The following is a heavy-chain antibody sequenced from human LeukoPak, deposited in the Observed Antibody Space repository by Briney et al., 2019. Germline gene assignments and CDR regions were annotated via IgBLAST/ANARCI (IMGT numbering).Heavy chain of an antibody. CDR1: GFTFSSYG. CDR2: ISGSGGST. CDR3: AGRGSGSYFDY. V-gene: IGHV3-23*01. J-gene: IGHJ4*02. D-gene: IGHD3-10*01. Sequence: GGSLRLSCAASGFTFSSYGMSWVRQAPGKGLEWVSAISGSGGSTYYARSVKGRFIISRDNSKNTLYLQMNSLRVEDTAVYYCAGRGSGSYFDYWGQGTLVTVSS.